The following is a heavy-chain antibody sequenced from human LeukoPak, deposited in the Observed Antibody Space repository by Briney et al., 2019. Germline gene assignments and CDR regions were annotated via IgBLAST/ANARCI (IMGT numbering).Heavy chain of an antibody. Sequence: GGSLRLSCAASGFTISRYGMHWVRQAPGKGLEGVAVVSFEGSNKYYADSVKGRFTISRDNSKNTLSLQMNSLRAEDTAVYYCAKDMGYYYGSGSYPPENDYWGQGTLVTVSS. CDR2: VSFEGSNK. V-gene: IGHV3-30*18. CDR3: AKDMGYYYGSGSYPPENDY. CDR1: GFTISRYG. J-gene: IGHJ4*02. D-gene: IGHD3-10*01.